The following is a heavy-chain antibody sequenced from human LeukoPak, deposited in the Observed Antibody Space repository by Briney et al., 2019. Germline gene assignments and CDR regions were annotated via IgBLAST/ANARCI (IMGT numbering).Heavy chain of an antibody. J-gene: IGHJ4*02. CDR2: IKHDGSER. Sequence: ETLSLTCIVSGDSISSYYWSWVRQAPGKGLEWVANIKHDGSERDYVDSVKGRFTISRDNAKNSVYLQMNSLRAEDTAVYYCARGHSSGWYDQYYFDHWGQGTPVTVSS. CDR1: GDSISSYY. CDR3: ARGHSSGWYDQYYFDH. V-gene: IGHV3-7*01. D-gene: IGHD6-19*01.